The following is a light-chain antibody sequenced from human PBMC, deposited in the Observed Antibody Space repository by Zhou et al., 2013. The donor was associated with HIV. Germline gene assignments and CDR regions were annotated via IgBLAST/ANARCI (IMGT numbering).Light chain of an antibody. J-gene: IGKJ5*01. Sequence: DVVMTQSPLSLPVTLGQPASISCKSSQSLLHSDGKTYLYWYLQKPGQPPQLLIYEVSNRFSGVPDRFSGSGSGTYFTLKISRVESDDLGVYFCMQSLHLPLTFGQGTRLEI. V-gene: IGKV2D-29*01. CDR3: MQSLHLPLT. CDR2: EVS. CDR1: QSLLHSDGKTY.